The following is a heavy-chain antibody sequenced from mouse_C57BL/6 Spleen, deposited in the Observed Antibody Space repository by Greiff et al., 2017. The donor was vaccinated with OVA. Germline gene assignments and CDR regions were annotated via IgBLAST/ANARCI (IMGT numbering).Heavy chain of an antibody. V-gene: IGHV1-18*01. CDR1: GYTFTDYN. D-gene: IGHD2-4*01. Sequence: EVQLQQSGPELVKPGASVKIPCKASGYTFTDYNMDWVKQSHGKSLEWIGDINPNNGGTIYNQKFKGKATLTVDKSSSTAYMELRSLTSEDTAVDYCARRDYEYEDWYFDVWGTGTTVTVSS. J-gene: IGHJ1*03. CDR3: ARRDYEYEDWYFDV. CDR2: INPNNGGT.